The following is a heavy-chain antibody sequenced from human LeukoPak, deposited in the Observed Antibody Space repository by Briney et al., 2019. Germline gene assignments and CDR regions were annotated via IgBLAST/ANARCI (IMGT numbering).Heavy chain of an antibody. CDR1: GGSISSGSYY. CDR2: IYTSGST. J-gene: IGHJ3*02. Sequence: PSETLSLTCTVSGGSISSGSYYWSWIRQPAGKGLEWIGRIYTSGSTNYNPSLKSRVTISVDTSKNQFSLKLSSVTAADTAVYYCARDRIEYYYDSSGYYVRGPPDAFDILGQGTMVTVSS. V-gene: IGHV4-61*02. CDR3: ARDRIEYYYDSSGYYVRGPPDAFDI. D-gene: IGHD3-22*01.